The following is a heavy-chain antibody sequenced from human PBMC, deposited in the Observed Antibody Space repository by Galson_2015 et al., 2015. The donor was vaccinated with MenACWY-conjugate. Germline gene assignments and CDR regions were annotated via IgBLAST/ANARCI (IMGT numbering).Heavy chain of an antibody. CDR2: INHSGST. CDR3: ASRFGWELLFSSSFAFDI. J-gene: IGHJ3*02. D-gene: IGHD1-26*01. V-gene: IGHV4-34*01. Sequence: LSLTCAVYGGSFSGYYWSWIRQPPGKGLEWIGEINHSGSTNYNPSLKSRVTISVDTSKNQFSLKLSSVTAADTAVYYCASRFGWELLFSSSFAFDIWGQGTMVTVSS. CDR1: GGSFSGYY.